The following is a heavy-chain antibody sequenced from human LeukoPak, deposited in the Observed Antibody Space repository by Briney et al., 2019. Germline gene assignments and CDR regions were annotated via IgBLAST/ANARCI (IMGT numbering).Heavy chain of an antibody. Sequence: ETLSLTCTVPGGSISIYYWNWIRQPAGKGLEWIGRIFTSGITNYDPSLKSRVTMSVDTSKNQFSLNLSSVTAADTAVYYCARESSGNYYNPLGYMDVWGKGTTVTVSS. D-gene: IGHD3-10*01. CDR2: IFTSGIT. CDR3: ARESSGNYYNPLGYMDV. V-gene: IGHV4-4*07. CDR1: GGSISIYY. J-gene: IGHJ6*03.